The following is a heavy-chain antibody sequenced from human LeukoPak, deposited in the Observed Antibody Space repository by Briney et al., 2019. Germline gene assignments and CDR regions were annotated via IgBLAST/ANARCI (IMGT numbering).Heavy chain of an antibody. CDR3: ARTYHYDSSGYYFGY. Sequence: ASVKVSCKASGYTFTSYGISWVRQAPGQGLEWMGWISAYNGNTNYAQKLQGRVTMTTDTSTSTAYMELRSLRSEDTAVYYCARTYHYDSSGYYFGYWGQGTLVTVSS. CDR2: ISAYNGNT. J-gene: IGHJ4*02. CDR1: GYTFTSYG. V-gene: IGHV1-18*01. D-gene: IGHD3-22*01.